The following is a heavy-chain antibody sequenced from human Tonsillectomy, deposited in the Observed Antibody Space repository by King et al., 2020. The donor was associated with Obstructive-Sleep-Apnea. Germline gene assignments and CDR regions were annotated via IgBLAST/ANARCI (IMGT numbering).Heavy chain of an antibody. CDR1: GYTFTSYD. V-gene: IGHV1-8*01. D-gene: IGHD1-14*01. CDR3: ARGSRTFDI. J-gene: IGHJ3*02. Sequence: QLVQSGAEVKKPGASFKVSCKASGYTFTSYDINCLRQATGQGLEWMGRMKRNSANTDYAQSFKGRDTMTRKTSINTAYIELSSLRSEDTDVYYCARGSRTFDIWGQGTMVTVSS. CDR2: MKRNSANT.